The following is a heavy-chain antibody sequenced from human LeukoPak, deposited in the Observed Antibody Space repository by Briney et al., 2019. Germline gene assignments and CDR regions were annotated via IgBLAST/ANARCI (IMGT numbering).Heavy chain of an antibody. J-gene: IGHJ4*02. Sequence: SVKVSCKASGFTFTSSAVQWVRQARGQRLEWIGWIVVGSGNTNYAQKFQERVTITRDMSTSTAYMELSSLRSEDTAVYYCAADPNYDFWSGYPLWGQGTLVTVSS. CDR1: GFTFTSSA. CDR2: IVVGSGNT. CDR3: AADPNYDFWSGYPL. D-gene: IGHD3-3*01. V-gene: IGHV1-58*01.